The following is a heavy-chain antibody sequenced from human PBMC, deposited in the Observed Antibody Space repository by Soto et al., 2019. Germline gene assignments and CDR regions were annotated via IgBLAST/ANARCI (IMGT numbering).Heavy chain of an antibody. CDR3: SRWLPGALAYYLDP. Sequence: QITLKESGPPLVKPTQTLTLTCAFSGFSATSSGVGVAWHLQPQGKALGWLAAIDWDDADQYRPSVNTRLTISTDTSNHQVGLSMTNIEAVDKVKYYCSRWLPGALAYYLDPWRHGILVTVTS. V-gene: IGHV2-5*02. CDR1: GFSATSSGVG. CDR2: IDWDDAD. D-gene: IGHD1-26*01. J-gene: IGHJ5*02.